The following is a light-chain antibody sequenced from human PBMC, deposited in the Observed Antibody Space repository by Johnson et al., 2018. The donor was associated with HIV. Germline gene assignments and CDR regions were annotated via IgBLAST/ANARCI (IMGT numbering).Light chain of an antibody. CDR3: GTWDNSLSVYV. V-gene: IGLV1-51*02. CDR1: SSNIGNNY. Sequence: QSVLTQPPSVSAAPGQKVTISCSGSSSNIGNNYVSWYQQLPGTAPKLLIYEKNKRPSGIPDRFSGSKSGTSATLGITGLQTGDEADYYCGTWDNSLSVYVFATGTKVTVL. J-gene: IGLJ1*01. CDR2: EKN.